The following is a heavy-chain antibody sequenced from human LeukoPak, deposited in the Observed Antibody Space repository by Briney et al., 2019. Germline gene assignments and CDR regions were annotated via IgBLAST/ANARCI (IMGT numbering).Heavy chain of an antibody. D-gene: IGHD4-17*01. Sequence: GGSLRLSCRTSGFNFGDYAMSWVRQAPGQGLEWVGFIRTKPYGGTPDYAASVKGIFTISVDDSKSIAYLRMNSLETEDTAVYYCTRDLHGDDAFDVWGQGTMVTVSS. V-gene: IGHV3-49*04. J-gene: IGHJ3*01. CDR3: TRDLHGDDAFDV. CDR2: IRTKPYGGTP. CDR1: GFNFGDYA.